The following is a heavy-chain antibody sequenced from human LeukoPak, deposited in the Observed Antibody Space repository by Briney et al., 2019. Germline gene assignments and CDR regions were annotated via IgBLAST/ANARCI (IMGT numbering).Heavy chain of an antibody. CDR1: GFTFSSYA. Sequence: GGSLRLSCAASGFTFSSYAMSWVRQAPGKGLEWVSAISGSGGSTYYADSVKGRFTISRDNSKNTLYLQMNSLRAEGTAVYYCAKDTSLRPIASDYWGQGTLVTVSS. J-gene: IGHJ4*02. CDR2: ISGSGGST. D-gene: IGHD2-21*01. V-gene: IGHV3-23*01. CDR3: AKDTSLRPIASDY.